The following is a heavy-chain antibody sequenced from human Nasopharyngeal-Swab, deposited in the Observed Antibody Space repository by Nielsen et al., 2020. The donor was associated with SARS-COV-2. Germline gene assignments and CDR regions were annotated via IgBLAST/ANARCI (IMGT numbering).Heavy chain of an antibody. J-gene: IGHJ6*03. CDR2: IYHSGST. D-gene: IGHD2-8*01. Sequence: WLHQPPGKGLEWIGSIYHSGSTYYNPSLKSRVTISVDTSKNQFSLKLSSVTAADTAVYYCARVLYNYYYYYYMDVWGKGTTVTVSS. V-gene: IGHV4-38-2*02. CDR3: ARVLYNYYYYYYMDV.